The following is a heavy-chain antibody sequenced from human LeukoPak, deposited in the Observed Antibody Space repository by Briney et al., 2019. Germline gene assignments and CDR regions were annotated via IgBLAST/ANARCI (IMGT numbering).Heavy chain of an antibody. CDR1: GYSFTSYW. J-gene: IGHJ4*02. V-gene: IGHV5-51*01. Sequence: GESLKISCKGSGYSFTSYWIGWVRQMPGKGLEWMGVIYPGDSDTRYSPSFQGQVTLSADKSISTAYVQWSSLKASDTAMYYCARSLSGSYELDYWGQGTLVTISS. CDR2: IYPGDSDT. CDR3: ARSLSGSYELDY. D-gene: IGHD1-26*01.